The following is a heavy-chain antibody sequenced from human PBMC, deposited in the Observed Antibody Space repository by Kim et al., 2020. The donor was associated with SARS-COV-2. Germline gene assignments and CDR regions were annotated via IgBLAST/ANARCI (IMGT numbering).Heavy chain of an antibody. CDR2: ISAYNGNT. J-gene: IGHJ4*02. V-gene: IGHV1-18*01. CDR3: ARVRGYGPPRIAAAGDDFDY. Sequence: ASVKVSCKASGYTFTSYGISWVRQAPGQGLEWMGWISAYNGNTNYAQKLQGRVTMTTDTSTSTAYMELRSLRSDDTAVYYCARVRGYGPPRIAAAGDDFDYWGQGTLVTVSS. D-gene: IGHD6-13*01. CDR1: GYTFTSYG.